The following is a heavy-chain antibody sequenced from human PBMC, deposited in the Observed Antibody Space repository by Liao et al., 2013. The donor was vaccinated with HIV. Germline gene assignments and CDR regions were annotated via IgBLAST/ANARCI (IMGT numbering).Heavy chain of an antibody. D-gene: IGHD3-3*01. Sequence: QVQPQQWGAGLLKPSETLSLTCTVSGGSISNYYWSWIRQPAGKGLEWIGRIYTSGRTNYNPSLKSRLTMSVDTSKNQFSLNLRSVTAADTAVYYCARAGGFYEIWSTYTTHGAFDIWGQGTMVTVSS. CDR2: IYTSGRT. CDR1: GGSISNYY. J-gene: IGHJ3*02. V-gene: IGHV4-59*10. CDR3: ARAGGFYEIWSTYTTHGAFDI.